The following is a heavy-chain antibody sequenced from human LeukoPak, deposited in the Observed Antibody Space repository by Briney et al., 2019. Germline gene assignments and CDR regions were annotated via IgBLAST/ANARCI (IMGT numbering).Heavy chain of an antibody. J-gene: IGHJ5*02. CDR1: GFLFAGYG. D-gene: IGHD6-13*01. CDR3: AKLPYSSSWYGDWFDP. CDR2: ISDGSRDT. Sequence: GGSLRLSCASSGFLFAGYGMNWVRQAPGKGPEWVSSISDGSRDTNYADFVKGRFTISRDNSKNILYLQMNSLRAEDTAVYYCAKLPYSSSWYGDWFDPWGQGTLVTVSS. V-gene: IGHV3-23*01.